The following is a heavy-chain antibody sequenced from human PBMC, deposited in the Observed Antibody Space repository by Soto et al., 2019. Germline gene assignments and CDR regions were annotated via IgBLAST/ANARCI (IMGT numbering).Heavy chain of an antibody. V-gene: IGHV4-59*01. Sequence: SETLSLTCTVSGRSLSDSYWNWIRQTPGKGLEWIGYIFYSGNTNYNPSLKSRVTISLDTSKNQISLNLSSVTAADTAVYYCARDGYCANGVCYGGGGPFDYWGQGTLVTVSS. CDR2: IFYSGNT. D-gene: IGHD2-8*01. J-gene: IGHJ4*02. CDR3: ARDGYCANGVCYGGGGPFDY. CDR1: GRSLSDSY.